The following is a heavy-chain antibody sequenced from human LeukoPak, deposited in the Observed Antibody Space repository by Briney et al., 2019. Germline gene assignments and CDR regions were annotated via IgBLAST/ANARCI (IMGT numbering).Heavy chain of an antibody. CDR3: ASERSSYGSN. CDR2: ISSSSSYI. V-gene: IGHV3-21*01. CDR1: GFTFSSYS. D-gene: IGHD5-18*01. Sequence: GGSLRLSCAASGFTFSSYSMDWVRQAPGKGLEWVSSISSSSSYIYYADSVKGRFTISRGNAKNSLYLQMNSLRAEDTAVYYCASERSSYGSNWGQGTLVTVSS. J-gene: IGHJ4*02.